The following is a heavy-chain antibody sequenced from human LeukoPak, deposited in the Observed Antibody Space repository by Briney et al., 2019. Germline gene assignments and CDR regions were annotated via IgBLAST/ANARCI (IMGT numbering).Heavy chain of an antibody. J-gene: IGHJ6*02. D-gene: IGHD6-13*01. V-gene: IGHV3-23*01. Sequence: GGSLRLSCAASGFTFSSYAMSWVRQAPGKGLEWVSAISGSSGSTYYADSVKGRFTISRDNSKNTLYLQMNSLRAEDTAVYYCAKDRHSSSWYGSRLWDYYGMDVWGQGTTVTVSS. CDR1: GFTFSSYA. CDR2: ISGSSGST. CDR3: AKDRHSSSWYGSRLWDYYGMDV.